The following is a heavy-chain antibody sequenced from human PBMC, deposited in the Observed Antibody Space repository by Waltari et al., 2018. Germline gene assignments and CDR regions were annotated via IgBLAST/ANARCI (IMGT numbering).Heavy chain of an antibody. CDR1: GGTFSSYA. CDR3: AKSGYSSSWSYDAFDI. D-gene: IGHD6-13*01. J-gene: IGHJ3*02. Sequence: QVQLVQSGAEVKKPGSSVKVSCKASGGTFSSYATSWVRQAPGQGLEWMGGIIPIFGTANYAQKCQGRVTITTDESTSTAYMELSSLRSEDTAVYYCAKSGYSSSWSYDAFDIWGQGTMVTVSS. CDR2: IIPIFGTA. V-gene: IGHV1-69*05.